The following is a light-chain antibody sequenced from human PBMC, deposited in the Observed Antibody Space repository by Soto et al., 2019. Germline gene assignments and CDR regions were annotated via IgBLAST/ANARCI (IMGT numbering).Light chain of an antibody. V-gene: IGLV2-14*01. CDR3: SSFTSSHTRV. Sequence: QSVLTQPASVSGSPGQSITISCTGTSSDVGGYNYVSWYQQHPGKAPKLMIYEVRKRPSGVSDRFSASKSGNTASLTISGLQADDEADYYCSSFTSSHTRVFGTGTKVTVL. CDR1: SSDVGGYNY. CDR2: EVR. J-gene: IGLJ1*01.